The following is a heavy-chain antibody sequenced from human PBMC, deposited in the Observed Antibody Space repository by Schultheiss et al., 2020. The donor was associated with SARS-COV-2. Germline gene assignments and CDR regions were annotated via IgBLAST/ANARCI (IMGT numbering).Heavy chain of an antibody. D-gene: IGHD6-13*01. Sequence: GGSLRLSCAASGFTFSSYWMHWVRQAPGKGLVWVSRINSDGSSTSYADSVKGRFTISRDNAKNTLYLQMNSLRAEDTAVYYCARDRLAAAGTYFYGMDVWGQGTTVTVSS. CDR3: ARDRLAAAGTYFYGMDV. CDR2: INSDGSST. J-gene: IGHJ6*02. V-gene: IGHV3-74*01. CDR1: GFTFSSYW.